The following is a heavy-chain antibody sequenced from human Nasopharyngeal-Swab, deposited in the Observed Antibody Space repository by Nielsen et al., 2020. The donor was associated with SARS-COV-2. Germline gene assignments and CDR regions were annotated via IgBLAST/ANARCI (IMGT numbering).Heavy chain of an antibody. CDR3: ARAGNYYYYYMDV. CDR2: ISYDGSNK. Sequence: VRQAPGKGLEWVAVISYDGSNKYYADSVKGRFTISRDNSKNTLYLQMNSLRAEDTAVYYCARAGNYYYYYMDVWGKGTTVTVS. V-gene: IGHV3-30-3*01. J-gene: IGHJ6*03.